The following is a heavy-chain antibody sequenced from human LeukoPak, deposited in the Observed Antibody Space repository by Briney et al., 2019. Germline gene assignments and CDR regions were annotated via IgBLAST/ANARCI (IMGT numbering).Heavy chain of an antibody. CDR3: AXXXLXXXXGXXWIDF. J-gene: IGHJ4*02. Sequence: GGSLRLSCAASGFTVSSKYMSWVRQAPGKGLEWVAVIHSGGRTYYADSVKGRFTISRDNSKKTVDLQMNRLRAEDTAVYYCAXXXLXXXXGXXWIDFWXQGTQVTVSS. D-gene: IGHD2-8*01. CDR2: IHSGGRT. V-gene: IGHV3-53*01. CDR1: GFTVSSKY.